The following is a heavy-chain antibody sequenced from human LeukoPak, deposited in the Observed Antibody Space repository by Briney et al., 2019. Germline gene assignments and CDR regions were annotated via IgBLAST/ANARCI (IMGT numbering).Heavy chain of an antibody. CDR3: ARTRYYYNSRNYGAPYYFDY. CDR2: IYYSGST. D-gene: IGHD3-10*01. V-gene: IGHV4-39*01. CDR1: GGPISSNSYY. J-gene: IGHJ4*02. Sequence: ETSETLSLTCTVSGGPISSNSYYWGWIRQPPGKGLEWIGGIYYSGSTYYNPSLKSRVTISVDTSKNQFSLKLSSVTAADTAVYYCARTRYYYNSRNYGAPYYFDYWGQGTLVTVSS.